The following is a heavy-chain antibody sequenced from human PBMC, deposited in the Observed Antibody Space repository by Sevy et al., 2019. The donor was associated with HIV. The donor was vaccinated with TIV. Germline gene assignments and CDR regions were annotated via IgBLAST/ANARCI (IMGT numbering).Heavy chain of an antibody. CDR3: ARGWLGDALDI. CDR2: ISYDGSNK. V-gene: IGHV3-30-3*01. Sequence: GGSLRLSCAASGFTFSSYAMHWVRQAPGKGLEWVAVISYDGSNKYYADSVKGRFTISRDNSKNTLYLQMNSLRAEDTAVYYCARGWLGDALDIWGQGTMVTVSS. D-gene: IGHD6-19*01. J-gene: IGHJ3*02. CDR1: GFTFSSYA.